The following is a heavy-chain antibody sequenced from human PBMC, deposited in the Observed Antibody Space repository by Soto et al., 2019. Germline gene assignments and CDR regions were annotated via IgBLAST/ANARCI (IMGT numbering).Heavy chain of an antibody. J-gene: IGHJ4*02. V-gene: IGHV3-30*03. CDR2: ISYDGSNK. Sequence: QVQLVESGGGVVQPGRSLRLSCAASGFTFSSYGMHWVRQAPGKGLEWVAVISYDGSNKYYADSVKGRFTISRDNSKNTLYLQMNSLRAEDTAVYYCALEGYWGQGTLVTVSS. CDR3: ALEGY. CDR1: GFTFSSYG.